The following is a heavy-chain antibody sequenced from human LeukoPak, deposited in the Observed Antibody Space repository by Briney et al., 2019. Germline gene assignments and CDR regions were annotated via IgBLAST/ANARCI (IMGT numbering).Heavy chain of an antibody. Sequence: SETLSLTCTVSGGSISSYYWSWIRQPPGKGLEWIGEINHSGSTNYNPSLKSRATISVDTSKNQFSLKLSSVTAADTAVYYCARDGLSAAGDYWGQGTLVTVSS. V-gene: IGHV4-34*01. J-gene: IGHJ4*02. CDR2: INHSGST. CDR1: GGSISSYY. CDR3: ARDGLSAAGDY. D-gene: IGHD6-13*01.